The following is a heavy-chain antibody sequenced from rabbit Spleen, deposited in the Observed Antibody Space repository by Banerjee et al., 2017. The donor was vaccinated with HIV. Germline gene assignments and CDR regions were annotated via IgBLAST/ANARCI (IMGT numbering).Heavy chain of an antibody. J-gene: IGHJ4*01. CDR2: IYAGSSGST. Sequence: QEQVVESGGGLVKPGASLTLTCTASGFSFSSNYCVCWVRQAPGKGLEWIACIYAGSSGSTYYASWAKGRFTVSKTSSTTVTLQMTSLTAADTATYFCASGYSDVYFTLWGPGTLVTVS. V-gene: IGHV1S45*01. CDR1: GFSFSSNYC. CDR3: ASGYSDVYFTL. D-gene: IGHD1-1*01.